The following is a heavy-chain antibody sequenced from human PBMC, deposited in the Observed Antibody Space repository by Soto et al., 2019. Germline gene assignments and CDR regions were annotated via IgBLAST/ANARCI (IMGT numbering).Heavy chain of an antibody. J-gene: IGHJ6*03. Sequence: QVQLQESGPGLVKPSGTLSLTCAVSSGSISSSNWWSWVRQPPGKGLEWIGEIYHSGSTNYNPSLKSRVTISVDKSKNQFSLKLSSVTAADTAVYYCARGSVDIVATKLRYYYYYMDVWGKGTTVTVSS. D-gene: IGHD5-12*01. CDR1: SGSISSSNW. CDR3: ARGSVDIVATKLRYYYYYMDV. CDR2: IYHSGST. V-gene: IGHV4-4*02.